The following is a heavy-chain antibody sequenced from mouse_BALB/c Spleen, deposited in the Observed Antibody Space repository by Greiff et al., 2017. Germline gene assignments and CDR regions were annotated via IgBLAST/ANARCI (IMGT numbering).Heavy chain of an antibody. J-gene: IGHJ4*01. CDR1: GYTFTSYW. D-gene: IGHD1-1*02. Sequence: VQLQESGAELVKPGASVKLSCKASGYTFTSYWMHWVKQRPGQGLEWIGEIDPSDSYTNYNQKFKGKATLTVDKASSTAYMQLSSLTSEDSAVYYCARYYGTTGAMDYWGQGTSVTVSS. CDR3: ARYYGTTGAMDY. CDR2: IDPSDSYT. V-gene: IGHV1-69*02.